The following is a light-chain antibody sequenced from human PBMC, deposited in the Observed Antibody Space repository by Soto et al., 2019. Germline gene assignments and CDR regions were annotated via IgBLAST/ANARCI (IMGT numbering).Light chain of an antibody. CDR1: NSRSGSNY. CDR3: AKWDDSLRVYV. Sequence: QSALPQPPSASGTPGQRVTISCSKSNSRSGSNYVYWYQQLPGTAPKLLIYRNGQRPSGVPDRFSGSKSGTSASLAISGLRSEDEADYYCAKWDDSLRVYVFGTGTKVTVL. J-gene: IGLJ1*01. CDR2: RNG. V-gene: IGLV1-47*01.